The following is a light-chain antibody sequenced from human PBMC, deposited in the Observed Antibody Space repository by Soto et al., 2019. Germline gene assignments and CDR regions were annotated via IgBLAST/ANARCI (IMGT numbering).Light chain of an antibody. Sequence: EIVLTQSPGTLSLSPGERATLACRASQSVSNNYLAWYQQKPGQAPRLLIYGASNRATGIPDRFSGTGCGTDFTLTISRLEPEDFAVYYCQHYGSSPPFTFGPGTTVDI. CDR2: GAS. CDR3: QHYGSSPPFT. V-gene: IGKV3-20*01. J-gene: IGKJ3*01. CDR1: QSVSNNY.